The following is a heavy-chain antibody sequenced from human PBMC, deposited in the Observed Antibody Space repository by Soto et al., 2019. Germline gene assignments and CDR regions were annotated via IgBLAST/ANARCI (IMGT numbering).Heavy chain of an antibody. V-gene: IGHV3-74*01. CDR1: GFIFSNYW. Sequence: EVQLVESGGGLVQPGGSLRLSCAGSGFIFSNYWMHWVRQAPGKGLEWVSRIDHDGPTDYADSVRGRFTVSRDNAENTLYLQMNSLRPEDTAVYYCVRDSHGDYWGQGTLVTVSS. CDR3: VRDSHGDY. CDR2: IDHDGPT. J-gene: IGHJ4*02.